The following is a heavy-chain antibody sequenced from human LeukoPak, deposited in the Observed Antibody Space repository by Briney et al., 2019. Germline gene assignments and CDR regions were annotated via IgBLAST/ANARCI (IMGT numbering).Heavy chain of an antibody. Sequence: SETLSLTCTVSGGSISTYFWTWIRQPPGKGLEWIGSIYHSGSTYYNPSLKSRVTISVDTSKNQFSLKLSSVTAADTAVYYCARAHLRGSYYYYMDVWGKGTTVTGSS. CDR1: GGSISTYF. J-gene: IGHJ6*03. D-gene: IGHD3-3*02. CDR2: IYHSGST. V-gene: IGHV4-59*12. CDR3: ARAHLRGSYYYYMDV.